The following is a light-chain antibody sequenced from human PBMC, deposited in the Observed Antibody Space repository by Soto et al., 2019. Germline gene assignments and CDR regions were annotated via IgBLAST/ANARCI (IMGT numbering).Light chain of an antibody. J-gene: IGKJ1*01. V-gene: IGKV1-5*03. Sequence: DIQMSQSPSTLSGSVGDRVTITCRASQAIISWLAWYQQKPGKAPKPLIYKASTLKSGVSSRFSGRGSGTEFTLTISSLQPDDFATYYCQHYNSYSEAFGHGTKV. CDR3: QHYNSYSEA. CDR1: QAIISW. CDR2: KAS.